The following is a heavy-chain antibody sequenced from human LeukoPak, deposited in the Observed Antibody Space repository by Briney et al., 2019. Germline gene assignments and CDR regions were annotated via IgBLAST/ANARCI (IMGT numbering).Heavy chain of an antibody. J-gene: IGHJ4*02. Sequence: ASVKVSCKASGYTFTSYDINWVRQATGQGLEWMGWMNPNSGNTGYAQKFQGRVTITRNTSISTAYMELSSLRSEDTAVYYCARGLGYCSGDSCYPRWGQGTLVTVSS. CDR3: ARGLGYCSGDSCYPR. D-gene: IGHD2-15*01. V-gene: IGHV1-8*03. CDR2: MNPNSGNT. CDR1: GYTFTSYD.